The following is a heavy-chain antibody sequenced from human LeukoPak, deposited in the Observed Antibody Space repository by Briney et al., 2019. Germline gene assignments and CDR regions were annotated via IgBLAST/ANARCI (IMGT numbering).Heavy chain of an antibody. D-gene: IGHD3-3*01. CDR1: GGSISSGSYY. CDR3: ARVTIFGVVFDP. CDR2: IDTSGST. J-gene: IGHJ5*02. Sequence: PSQTLSLTCTVSGGSISSGSYYWSCIRQPAGKGLVWIGRIDTSGSTNYNPSLKRRVTISVDTSQNQFSLKLTSVTAADTAVYYCARVTIFGVVFDPWGQGTLVTVSS. V-gene: IGHV4-61*02.